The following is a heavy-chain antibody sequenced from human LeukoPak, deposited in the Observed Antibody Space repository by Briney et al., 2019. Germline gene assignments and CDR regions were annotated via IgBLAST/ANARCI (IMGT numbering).Heavy chain of an antibody. D-gene: IGHD3-22*01. CDR2: INPSGGST. CDR1: GYTFTSYY. J-gene: IGHJ4*02. Sequence: ASVKVSCKASGYTFTSYYMHWVRQAPGQGLEWMGIINPSGGSTSYAQKFQGRVTMTRDTSTSTVYMELSSLRSEDTAVYYCARSPRDYYDSSGYYCFDYWGQGTLVTVSS. V-gene: IGHV1-46*01. CDR3: ARSPRDYYDSSGYYCFDY.